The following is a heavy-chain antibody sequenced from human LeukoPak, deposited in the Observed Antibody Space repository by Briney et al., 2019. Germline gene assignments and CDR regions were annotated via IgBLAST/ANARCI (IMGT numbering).Heavy chain of an antibody. Sequence: NSSETLSLTCTVSGGSISSSSYYWGWIRQPPGKGLEWIGSIYYSGSTYYNPSLKSRVTISVDMSKNQFSLKLSSVTAADTAVYYCARDLSGGRYSYGPIDYWGQGTLVTVSS. V-gene: IGHV4-39*07. J-gene: IGHJ4*02. D-gene: IGHD5-18*01. CDR1: GGSISSSSYY. CDR3: ARDLSGGRYSYGPIDY. CDR2: IYYSGST.